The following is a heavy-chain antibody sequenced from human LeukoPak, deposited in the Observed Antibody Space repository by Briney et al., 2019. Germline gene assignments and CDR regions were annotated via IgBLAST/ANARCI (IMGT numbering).Heavy chain of an antibody. CDR3: AKDPGGSYSHFDY. V-gene: IGHV3-23*01. Sequence: PGGSLRLSCAASGFTFSSYAMSWVRQAPGKGLEWVSGISGSGGSTYYADSVKGRFTISRDNSKNTLYLQMNSLRAEDTAVYYCAKDPGGSYSHFDYWGQGTLVIVSS. D-gene: IGHD1-26*01. J-gene: IGHJ4*02. CDR1: GFTFSSYA. CDR2: ISGSGGST.